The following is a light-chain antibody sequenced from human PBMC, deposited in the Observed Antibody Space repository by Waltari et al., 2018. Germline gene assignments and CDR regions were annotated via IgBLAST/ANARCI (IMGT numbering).Light chain of an antibody. CDR1: QSVTNY. CDR2: DTS. V-gene: IGKV3-11*01. J-gene: IGKJ4*01. CDR3: QQRRDWPLT. Sequence: DIVLTQSPAILSLSPGERASLSCRASQSVTNYLAWYQQKPGQDPRLLIYDTSNRATGIPARFSGSGFGTDFTLTISSLEPEDFAVYYCQQRRDWPLTFGGGTKVEIK.